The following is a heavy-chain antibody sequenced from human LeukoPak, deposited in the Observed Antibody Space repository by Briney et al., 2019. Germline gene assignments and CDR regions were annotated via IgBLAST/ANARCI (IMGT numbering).Heavy chain of an antibody. CDR3: ARHSFGYQLLYGDWFDP. V-gene: IGHV4-39*01. CDR2: IYYSGST. Sequence: SETLSLTCTVSGASISSSHFYWAWIRQPPGKGLEWIGSIYYSGSTYYNPSLSRRLSISLDRPRNQVSLILNSLTAADTAIYYCARHSFGYQLLYGDWFDPWGQGTLVTVSS. D-gene: IGHD2-2*02. CDR1: GASISSSHFY. J-gene: IGHJ5*02.